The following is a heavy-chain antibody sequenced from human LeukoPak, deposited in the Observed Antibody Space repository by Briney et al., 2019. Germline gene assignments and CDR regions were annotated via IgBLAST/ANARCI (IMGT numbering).Heavy chain of an antibody. J-gene: IGHJ6*03. V-gene: IGHV3-74*01. CDR1: GFTFSSYW. D-gene: IGHD3-16*02. CDR2: INSDGSST. Sequence: TGGSLRLSCAASGFTFSSYWMHWVRQAPGKGLVWVSRINSDGSSTSYADSVKGRFTISRVNAKNTLYLQMNSLRAEDTAVYYCARGHYDYVWGSYRIYYYYMDVWGKGTTVTVSS. CDR3: ARGHYDYVWGSYRIYYYYMDV.